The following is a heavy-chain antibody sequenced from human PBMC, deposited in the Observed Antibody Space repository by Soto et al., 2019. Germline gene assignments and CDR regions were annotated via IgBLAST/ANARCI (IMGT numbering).Heavy chain of an antibody. J-gene: IGHJ3*01. CDR1: VFTFSTYW. CDR2: IHSDGITT. CDR3: ATGPTPAFAF. V-gene: IGHV3-74*01. D-gene: IGHD1-1*01. Sequence: EVQMVESGGGLVQPGGSLRLSCAASVFTFSTYWMHWVRQAPGKGLVWVSRIHSDGITTLYADSVTGRFTISRDNAKNTVFLQMNSLRAEDTAVYYCATGPTPAFAFWGRGTMVTVSS.